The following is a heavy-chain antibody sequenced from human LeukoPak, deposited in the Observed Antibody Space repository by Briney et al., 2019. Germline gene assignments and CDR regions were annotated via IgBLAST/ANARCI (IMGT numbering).Heavy chain of an antibody. V-gene: IGHV3-23*01. CDR2: ISGSGGST. D-gene: IGHD2-2*01. CDR3: ATSLGYCSSTSCYPFDP. J-gene: IGHJ5*02. CDR1: GFTFSSYA. Sequence: GGSLRLSCAASGFTFSSYAMSWVRQAPGKGLEWVSAISGSGGSTYYADSVKGRFTISRDNSKNTLYLQMNSLRAEDTAVYYCATSLGYCSSTSCYPFDPWGQGTLVTVSS.